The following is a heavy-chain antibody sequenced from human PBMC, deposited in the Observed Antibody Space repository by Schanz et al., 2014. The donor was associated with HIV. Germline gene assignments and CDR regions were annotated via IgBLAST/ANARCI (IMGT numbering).Heavy chain of an antibody. V-gene: IGHV3-23*01. J-gene: IGHJ6*02. D-gene: IGHD2-15*01. CDR2: ISDSGGNT. CDR3: ARGSGPYYYYYGMDV. Sequence: EVQLLESGGGLVQPGGSLRLSCAGSGFAFSSYAMTWVRQAPGKGLEWVSTISDSGGNTYYADSVKGRFTISRDNSKNTVYLQINSLRAEDTAVYYCARGSGPYYYYYGMDVWGQGTTVTVSS. CDR1: GFAFSSYA.